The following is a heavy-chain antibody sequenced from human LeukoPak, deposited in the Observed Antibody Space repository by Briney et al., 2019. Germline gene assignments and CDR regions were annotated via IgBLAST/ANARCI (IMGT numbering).Heavy chain of an antibody. CDR3: AREMQHSYGMDV. V-gene: IGHV4-59*01. CDR2: IYYSGST. D-gene: IGHD3-3*02. CDR1: GGSFSGYY. Sequence: SETLSLTCAVYGGSFSGYYWSWIRQPPGKGLEWIGYIYYSGSTNYNPSLKSRVTISVDTSKNQFFLKLSSVTAADTAVYYCAREMQHSYGMDVWGQGTTVTVSS. J-gene: IGHJ6*02.